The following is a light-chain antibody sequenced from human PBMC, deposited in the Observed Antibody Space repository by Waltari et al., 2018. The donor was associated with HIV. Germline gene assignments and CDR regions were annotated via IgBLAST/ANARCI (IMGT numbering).Light chain of an antibody. V-gene: IGLV2-14*01. Sequence: QSALTQPASVSGSPGQSITISCTGTSSDVGGYNYVSWYQQHPGKAPKLMISEVSNRPSGVSNRFSGSKSGNTASLTISGLQAEDEADYYCSSYTSSSTLRVFGGGTKLTVL. CDR2: EVS. CDR1: SSDVGGYNY. J-gene: IGLJ3*02. CDR3: SSYTSSSTLRV.